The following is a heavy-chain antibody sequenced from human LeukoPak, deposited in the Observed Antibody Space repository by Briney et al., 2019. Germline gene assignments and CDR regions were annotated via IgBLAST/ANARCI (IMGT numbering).Heavy chain of an antibody. D-gene: IGHD2-15*01. V-gene: IGHV1-46*01. J-gene: IGHJ4*02. CDR2: NNPSGGRT. CDR3: SRVRYCSGGSCYRFDY. Sequence: ASVKVSCKASGYTFSSFYMHWVRQAPGQGLEWMGVNNPSGGRTTYAQKFQGRVTMTRDTSTSTVYMELSSLRSEDTAVYYCSRVRYCSGGSCYRFDYWGQGTLVTVSS. CDR1: GYTFSSFY.